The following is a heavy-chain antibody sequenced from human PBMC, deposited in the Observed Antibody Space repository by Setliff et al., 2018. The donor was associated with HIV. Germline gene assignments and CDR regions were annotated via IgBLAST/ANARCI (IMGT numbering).Heavy chain of an antibody. CDR1: GGPMRSSSYY. CDR3: ARRLAIGHWYFYI. V-gene: IGHV4-39*01. CDR2: IYYTGST. J-gene: IGHJ2*01. Sequence: PSETLSLTCSVSGGPMRSSSYYWGWIRQPPGKGLEWIGSIYYTGSTYSNPSLKSRLTISEDASKSQFSLTLRSVTAADTAVYYCARRLAIGHWYFYIWGRGTLVTVSS.